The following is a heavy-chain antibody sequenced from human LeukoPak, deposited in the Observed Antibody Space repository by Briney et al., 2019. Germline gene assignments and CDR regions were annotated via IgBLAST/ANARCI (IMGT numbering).Heavy chain of an antibody. Sequence: ASVKVSCKVSGYTLTELSMHWVRQAPGKGLEWMGGFDPEDGETIYAQKFQGRVTMTEDTSTDTAYMELSSLRSEDTAVYYCATDMVRGDTYSDDAFDIWGQGTMVTVSS. V-gene: IGHV1-24*01. CDR1: GYTLTELS. CDR3: ATDMVRGDTYSDDAFDI. J-gene: IGHJ3*02. CDR2: FDPEDGET. D-gene: IGHD3-10*01.